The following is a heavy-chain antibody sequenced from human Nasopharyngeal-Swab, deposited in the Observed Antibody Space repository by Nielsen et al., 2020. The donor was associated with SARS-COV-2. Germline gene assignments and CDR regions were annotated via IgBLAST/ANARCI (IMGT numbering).Heavy chain of an antibody. CDR3: ARQCVPVVGPCNWLKP. J-gene: IGHJ5*02. V-gene: IGHV4-39*01. Sequence: SETLSLTCTVSGGSISRDIHYWGWIRQPPGKGLEWIGTIFHSGNTYYNPSLKGRITISVDTSKNQFSLELTSVTAADTAVYYCARQCVPVVGPCNWLKPWGEGTLVTVSS. CDR2: IFHSGNT. D-gene: IGHD6-19*01. CDR1: GGSISRDIHY.